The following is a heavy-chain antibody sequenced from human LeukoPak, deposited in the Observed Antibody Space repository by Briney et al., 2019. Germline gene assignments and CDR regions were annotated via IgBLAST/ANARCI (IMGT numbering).Heavy chain of an antibody. CDR2: INPNSGGT. CDR3: ARGSGIVGAIYFDY. J-gene: IGHJ4*02. D-gene: IGHD1-26*01. Sequence: EASVKVSCKASGYTFTGYYMHWVRQAPGQGLEWMGWINPNSGGTNYAQKFQGRVTMTRDTSISTAYMELSRLRSDDTAVYYCARGSGIVGAIYFDYWGQGTLVTVSS. CDR1: GYTFTGYY. V-gene: IGHV1-2*02.